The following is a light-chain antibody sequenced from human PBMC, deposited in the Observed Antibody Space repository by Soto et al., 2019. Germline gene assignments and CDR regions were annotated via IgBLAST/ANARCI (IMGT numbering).Light chain of an antibody. CDR2: EGT. CDR3: CSYALL. CDR1: NSDVGTHNL. Sequence: QSALTQPASVSGSPGQSITISCTGTNSDVGTHNLVPWYQQHPGKAPKLIIYEGTKRPSGVSNRFSGSKSGNTASLTISGLQAEDEADYYCCSYALLFGTGTKAPS. V-gene: IGLV2-23*01. J-gene: IGLJ1*01.